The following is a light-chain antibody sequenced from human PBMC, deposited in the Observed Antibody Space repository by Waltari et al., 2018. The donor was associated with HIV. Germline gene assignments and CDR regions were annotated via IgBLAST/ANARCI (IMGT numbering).Light chain of an antibody. CDR2: SNN. CDR1: SSNIGSNT. J-gene: IGLJ7*01. CDR3: AAWDDSLNGAV. V-gene: IGLV1-44*01. Sequence: QSVLTQPPSASGTPGQRVTISCSGSSSNIGSNTVNWYQQLPGTAPKLLIYSNNQRPSGVPARFSGSKSGTSASLAISGRQSEDEADYYCAAWDDSLNGAVFGGGTQLTVL.